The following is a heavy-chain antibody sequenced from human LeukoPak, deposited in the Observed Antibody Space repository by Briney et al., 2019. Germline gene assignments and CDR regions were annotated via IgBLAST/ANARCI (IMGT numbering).Heavy chain of an antibody. CDR2: ISGSSYYM. CDR3: ARVGGLAAAGEFDS. D-gene: IGHD6-13*01. V-gene: IGHV3-21*01. CDR1: GFTFTSYS. Sequence: GGSLRLSCAAPGFTFTSYSINWVRQAPGKGLEWVSSISGSSYYMWYADSVKGRFTIPRDNDKNSLYLQMDSLRAEDTAVYYCARVGGLAAAGEFDSWGQGTLVTVSS. J-gene: IGHJ4*02.